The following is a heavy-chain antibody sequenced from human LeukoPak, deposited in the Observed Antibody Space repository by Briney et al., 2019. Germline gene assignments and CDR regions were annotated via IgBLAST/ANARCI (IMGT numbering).Heavy chain of an antibody. D-gene: IGHD3-3*01. V-gene: IGHV3-9*01. CDR1: GFTFDDYA. CDR3: TKDRDFWSGYYFDY. CDR2: ISWNSGSI. J-gene: IGHJ4*02. Sequence: GGSLRLSCAASGFTFDDYAMHWVRQAPGKGLEWVSGISWNSGSIGYADSVKGRFTISRDNAKNSLYLQMNSLRAEDTALYYCTKDRDFWSGYYFDYWGQGTLVTVSS.